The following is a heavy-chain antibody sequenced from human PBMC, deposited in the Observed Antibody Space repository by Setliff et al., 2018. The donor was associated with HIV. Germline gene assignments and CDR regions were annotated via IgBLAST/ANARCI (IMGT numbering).Heavy chain of an antibody. CDR1: GCSFSDYY. D-gene: IGHD2-2*01. CDR2: ISPKYGGT. CDR3: ARDTSSSY. V-gene: IGHV1-2*02. Sequence: ASVKVSCKASGCSFSDYYIHWVRQAPGHGFQWVGWISPKYGGTNYAQNFQGRVTMTRDTSISTAYMELSSLGSDDTAVYFCARDTSSSYWGQGTPVTVSS. J-gene: IGHJ4*02.